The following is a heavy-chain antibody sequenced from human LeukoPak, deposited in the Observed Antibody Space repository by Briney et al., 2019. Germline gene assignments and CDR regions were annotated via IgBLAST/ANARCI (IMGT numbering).Heavy chain of an antibody. CDR2: ISSNGGST. CDR1: GFTFSNYA. Sequence: GGSLRLSCAASGFTFSNYAIHWVRQAPGKGLEYVSVISSNGGSTYYANSVKGRFTISRDNSKNTLYLQMGSLRPEDMAVYYCARGRLVVTALDYWGQGTLVTVSS. D-gene: IGHD2-21*02. J-gene: IGHJ4*02. CDR3: ARGRLVVTALDY. V-gene: IGHV3-64*01.